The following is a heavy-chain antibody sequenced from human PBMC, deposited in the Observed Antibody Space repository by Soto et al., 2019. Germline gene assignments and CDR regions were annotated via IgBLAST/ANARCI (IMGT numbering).Heavy chain of an antibody. Sequence: QVQLVQSGAEVKKPGASVKVSCKASGYTFTSYGISWVRQAPGQGLEWMGWISAYNGNTNYAQKLQGRDTMTTDTSTSTAYMELRSLRSDDTAVYYCARAGTYYDILPGFYYYYGMDVWGQGTTVTVSS. CDR3: ARAGTYYDILPGFYYYYGMDV. CDR2: ISAYNGNT. CDR1: GYTFTSYG. D-gene: IGHD3-9*01. V-gene: IGHV1-18*01. J-gene: IGHJ6*02.